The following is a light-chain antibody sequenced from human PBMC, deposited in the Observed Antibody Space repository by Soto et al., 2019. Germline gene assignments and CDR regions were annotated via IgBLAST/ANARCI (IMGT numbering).Light chain of an antibody. V-gene: IGKV1-5*01. CDR2: DVF. J-gene: IGKJ2*01. CDR1: QSINNC. CDR3: QHYNGYPYT. Sequence: DIQMTQSPSTLSASIGDRVTITCRASQSINNCLAWYQQRPGQPPHLLIYDVFRLGTGVPSRFSGSGSGTEFTLTISSLQAEDFATYFCQHYNGYPYTFGPGTKLEI.